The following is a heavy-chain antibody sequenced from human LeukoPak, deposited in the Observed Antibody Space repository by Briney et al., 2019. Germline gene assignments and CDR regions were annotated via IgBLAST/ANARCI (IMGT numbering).Heavy chain of an antibody. Sequence: GGSLRLSCAASGFTFSSYAMSWVRQAPGKGLEWVSAISGSGGSTYYADSVKGRFTISRDNSKNTLYLQINSLRAEDTAVYYCAKDLVIATRPYYFDYWGQGTLVTVSS. J-gene: IGHJ4*02. V-gene: IGHV3-23*01. CDR3: AKDLVIATRPYYFDY. D-gene: IGHD6-6*01. CDR2: ISGSGGST. CDR1: GFTFSSYA.